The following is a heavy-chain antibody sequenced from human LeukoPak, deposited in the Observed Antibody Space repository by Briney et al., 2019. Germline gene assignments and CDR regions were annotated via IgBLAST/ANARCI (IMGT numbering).Heavy chain of an antibody. V-gene: IGHV3-7*03. CDR3: ARKTVVGSYFDY. Sequence: GGSLRLSCAASGFTFSLYWMSWVRQAPGKGLEWVANIRQDGNEIYYVDSVKGRFTISRDNAKNSLYLQMNSLRVEDTAVYYCARKTVVGSYFDYWGQGTPVTVSS. CDR2: IRQDGNEI. D-gene: IGHD4-23*01. J-gene: IGHJ4*02. CDR1: GFTFSLYW.